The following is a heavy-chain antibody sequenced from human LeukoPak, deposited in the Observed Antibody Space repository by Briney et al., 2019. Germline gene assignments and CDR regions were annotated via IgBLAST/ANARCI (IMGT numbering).Heavy chain of an antibody. D-gene: IGHD3-16*01. J-gene: IGHJ4*02. CDR3: AKTLGLRMEPADY. Sequence: GGSRRLSCAASGFTFSIYAMSWVRQAPGKGLEWVSAISGSGGSTYYADSVKGRFTISRDNSKNTLYLQLNSLRAEDTAIYYCAKTLGLRMEPADYWGQGTLVTVSS. CDR2: ISGSGGST. CDR1: GFTFSIYA. V-gene: IGHV3-23*01.